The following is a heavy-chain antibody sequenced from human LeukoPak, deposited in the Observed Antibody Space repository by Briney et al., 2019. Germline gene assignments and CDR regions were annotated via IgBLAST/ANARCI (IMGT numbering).Heavy chain of an antibody. CDR3: AKDRVTIFGVALDGTFDI. V-gene: IGHV3-23*01. CDR1: GFTFSSYS. Sequence: GGSLRLSCAASGFTFSSYSMNWVRQAPGKGLEWVSGLSNSGGKIYYADSVKGRFTISRDNSKNTLYLQMNSLRAEDTAIYYCAKDRVTIFGVALDGTFDIWGQGTMVTVSS. CDR2: LSNSGGKI. J-gene: IGHJ3*02. D-gene: IGHD3-3*01.